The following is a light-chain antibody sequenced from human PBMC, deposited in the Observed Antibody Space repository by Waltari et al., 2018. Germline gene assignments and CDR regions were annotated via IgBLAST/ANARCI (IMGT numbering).Light chain of an antibody. V-gene: IGLV1-40*01. CDR3: QSYDSSLSGSI. J-gene: IGLJ2*01. CDR1: SPNIGACFD. Sequence: QSGLTQPPSVSGAPGQRVTISCTGSSPNIGACFDVHWYPLLPGTAPQLLIYFNNTRPSGAPDPFSASKSGTSASLAITGLQAKDEADYYCQSYDSSLSGSIFGGGTKLTVL. CDR2: FNN.